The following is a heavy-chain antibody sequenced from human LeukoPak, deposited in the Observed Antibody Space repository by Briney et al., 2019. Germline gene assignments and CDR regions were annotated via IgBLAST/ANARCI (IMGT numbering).Heavy chain of an antibody. CDR2: LYYSGTT. D-gene: IGHD3-10*01. Sequence: SETLSLTCTVSGGSISSTSYYWGWIRQPPGEGLEWSGSLYYSGTTYYNPSLKSRVTISLDTSQNQFSLRLTSVTAADTAVYYCASQLGYGSGTYYNKLFDYWGQGTLLTVSS. CDR3: ASQLGYGSGTYYNKLFDY. V-gene: IGHV4-39*01. J-gene: IGHJ4*02. CDR1: GGSISSTSYY.